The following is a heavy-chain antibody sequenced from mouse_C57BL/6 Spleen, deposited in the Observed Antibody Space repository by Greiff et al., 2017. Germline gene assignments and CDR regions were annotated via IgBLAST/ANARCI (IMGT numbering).Heavy chain of an antibody. D-gene: IGHD4-1*01. CDR2: INPSNGGT. CDR3: ARLGWDGTWFAY. Sequence: VQLQQPGTELVKPGASVKLSCTASGYTFTSYWMHWVKQRPGQGLEWIGNINPSNGGTKYNEKFKSKATLTVDKSSSTAYMQLSSLTSEDAAVYYCARLGWDGTWFAYWGQGTLVTVSA. J-gene: IGHJ3*01. CDR1: GYTFTSYW. V-gene: IGHV1-53*01.